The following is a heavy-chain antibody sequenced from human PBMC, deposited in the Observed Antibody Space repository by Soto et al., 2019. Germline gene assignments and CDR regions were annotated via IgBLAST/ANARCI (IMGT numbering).Heavy chain of an antibody. V-gene: IGHV3-53*04. CDR2: IYSGGST. J-gene: IGHJ6*03. CDR1: GFTVSSNY. Sequence: GGSLRLSCAASGFTVSSNYMSWVRQAPGKGLEWVSVIYSGGSTYYADSVKGRFTISRHNSKNTLYLQMNSLRAEDTAVYYCARAPPYYYYYMDVWGKGTTVTVSS. CDR3: ARAPPYYYYYMDV.